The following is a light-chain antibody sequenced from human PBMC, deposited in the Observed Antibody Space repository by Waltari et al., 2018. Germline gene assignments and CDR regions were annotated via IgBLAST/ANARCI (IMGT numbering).Light chain of an antibody. CDR1: QGINDF. J-gene: IGKJ1*01. V-gene: IGKV1-NL1*01. CDR2: ASS. Sequence: TCRSSQGINDFVAWYQQKSAKVPKLLLYASSRLATGVPSRFSGSGSVMDYTLTISSLQPEDSATYYCQHFFTSPRTFGQGTKVEIK. CDR3: QHFFTSPRT.